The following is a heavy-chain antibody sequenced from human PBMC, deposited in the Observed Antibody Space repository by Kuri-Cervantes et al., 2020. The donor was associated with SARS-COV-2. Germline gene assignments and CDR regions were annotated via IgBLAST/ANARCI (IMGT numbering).Heavy chain of an antibody. CDR3: ARDKWDYDDYYYYMDV. CDR1: GFTFSSYS. Sequence: GESLKISCAASGFTFSSYSMNWVRQAPGKGLEWVSYISSSSSTIYYADSVKGRFTISRDNAKNTLYLQMNSLRAEDTAVYYCARDKWDYDDYYYYMDVWGKGTTVTVSS. CDR2: ISSSSSTI. J-gene: IGHJ6*03. V-gene: IGHV3-48*01. D-gene: IGHD1-26*01.